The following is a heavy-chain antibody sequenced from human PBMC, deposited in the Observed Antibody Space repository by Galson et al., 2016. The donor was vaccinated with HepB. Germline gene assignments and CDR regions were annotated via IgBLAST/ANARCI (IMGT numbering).Heavy chain of an antibody. D-gene: IGHD1-26*01. CDR3: ARDVRGSEDY. J-gene: IGHJ4*02. Sequence: SLRLSCAASGFTFSDYSMHWVRQAPGKGLEWVSYIASNRRTIYYANSVKGRFTISRDNAKNSLYLQMNSLRDEDTAVYYCARDVRGSEDYWGQGTLVTVSS. CDR1: GFTFSDYS. CDR2: IASNRRTI. V-gene: IGHV3-48*02.